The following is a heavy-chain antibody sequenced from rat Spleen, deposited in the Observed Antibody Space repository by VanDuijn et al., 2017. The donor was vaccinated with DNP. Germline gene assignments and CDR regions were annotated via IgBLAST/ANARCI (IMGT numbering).Heavy chain of an antibody. J-gene: IGHJ2*01. V-gene: IGHV3-1*01. D-gene: IGHD1-5*01. Sequence: EVQLQESGPGLVKPSQSLSLTCSVTVYSITSGYRWNWIRKFPGNKMEWIGHISYSGTTSYHPSLKSRISITRDTSKNQFFLQLSSVTTEDTATYYCARWNIGTSTLDYWGQGVMVTVSS. CDR3: ARWNIGTSTLDY. CDR1: VYSITSGY. CDR2: ISYSGTT.